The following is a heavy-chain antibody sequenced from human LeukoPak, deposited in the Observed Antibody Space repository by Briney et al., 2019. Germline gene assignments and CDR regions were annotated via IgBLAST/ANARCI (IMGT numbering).Heavy chain of an antibody. J-gene: IGHJ4*02. CDR1: GFAFSGYA. Sequence: GGSLRLSCTVSGFAFSGYAMSWLRQAPGKGPEWVSSIGALCDVTYSADSVKGRFTISRDNSKRTLFLQMNSLRAEDTAVYYCAKVHYTASFPGSFPGRNYFDSWGQGSLVTVSS. V-gene: IGHV3-23*01. CDR3: AKVHYTASFPGSFPGRNYFDS. D-gene: IGHD1-26*01. CDR2: IGALCDVT.